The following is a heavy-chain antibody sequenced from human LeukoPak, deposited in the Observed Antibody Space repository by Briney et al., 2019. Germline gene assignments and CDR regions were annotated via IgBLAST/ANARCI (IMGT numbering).Heavy chain of an antibody. CDR2: INHSGSA. Sequence: KPSETLSLTCAVYGGSFSGYYWSWIRQPPGRGLEWIGEINHSGSANYNPSLKSRVTISVDTSKNQFSLKLSSVTAADTAVYYCARGPGYSSGWYVRLLVLYFDYWGQETLVTVSS. J-gene: IGHJ4*02. CDR1: GGSFSGYY. D-gene: IGHD6-19*01. CDR3: ARGPGYSSGWYVRLLVLYFDY. V-gene: IGHV4-34*01.